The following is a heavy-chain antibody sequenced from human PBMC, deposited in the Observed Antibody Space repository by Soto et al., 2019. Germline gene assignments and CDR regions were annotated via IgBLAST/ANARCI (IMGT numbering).Heavy chain of an antibody. CDR3: ARTHYYDSSGYYPLDS. CDR1: GGSISSGGYY. D-gene: IGHD3-22*01. V-gene: IGHV4-31*03. CDR2: IYYSGST. Sequence: SETLSLTCTVSGGSISSGGYYWSWIRQHPGKGLEWIGYIYYSGSTYYNPSLKSRVSISVDKSKNQFSLRLSSVTAADSAVYYCARTHYYDSSGYYPLDSWGQGTLVTVSS. J-gene: IGHJ4*02.